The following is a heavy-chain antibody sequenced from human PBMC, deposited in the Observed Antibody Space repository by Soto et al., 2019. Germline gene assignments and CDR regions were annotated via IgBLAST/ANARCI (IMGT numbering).Heavy chain of an antibody. V-gene: IGHV1-3*01. CDR3: ARVGHYDFWSGYYTPVGFFDY. CDR1: GYTFTSYA. D-gene: IGHD3-3*01. Sequence: ASVKVSCKASGYTFTSYAMHWVRQAPGQRLEWMGWINAGNGNTKYSQKYQGRVTITRDTSASTAYMELRSLRSEDTAVYYCARVGHYDFWSGYYTPVGFFDYWGQGTLVTVSS. J-gene: IGHJ4*02. CDR2: INAGNGNT.